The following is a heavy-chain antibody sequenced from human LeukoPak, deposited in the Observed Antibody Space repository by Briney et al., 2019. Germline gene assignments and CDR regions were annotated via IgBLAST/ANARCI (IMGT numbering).Heavy chain of an antibody. CDR2: IYYSGST. CDR1: GGSISSSSYY. CDR3: ASFSSSSSYYYYGMDV. D-gene: IGHD6-6*01. J-gene: IGHJ6*02. V-gene: IGHV4-61*05. Sequence: PSETLSLTCTVSGGSISSSSYYWGWIRQPPGKGLEWIGYIYYSGSTNYNPSLKSRVTISVDTSKNQFSLKLSSVTAADTAVYYCASFSSSSSYYYYGMDVWGQGTTVTVSS.